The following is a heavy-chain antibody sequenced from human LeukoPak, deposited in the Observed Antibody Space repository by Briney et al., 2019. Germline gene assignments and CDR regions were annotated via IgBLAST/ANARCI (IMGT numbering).Heavy chain of an antibody. Sequence: PSETLSLTCAVYGGSFSGYYWSWIRQPPGKGLEWIGEINHSGSTNYNPSLKSRVTISVDTSKNQFSLKLSSVTAADTAVYYCARELGYDFWSGYPNGRFDPWGQGTLVTVSS. CDR1: GGSFSGYY. CDR2: INHSGST. D-gene: IGHD3-3*01. CDR3: ARELGYDFWSGYPNGRFDP. V-gene: IGHV4-34*01. J-gene: IGHJ5*02.